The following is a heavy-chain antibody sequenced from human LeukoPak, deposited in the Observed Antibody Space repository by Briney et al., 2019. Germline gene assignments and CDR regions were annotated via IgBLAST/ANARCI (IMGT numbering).Heavy chain of an antibody. CDR1: GYTFTSYG. J-gene: IGHJ4*02. Sequence: ASVKVSCKASGYTFTSYGISWVRQAPGQGLEWMGWISAYNGNTNYAQKPQGRVTMTTDTSTSTAYMELRSLRSDDTAVYYCARATYYYDSSGPENFDYWGQGTLVTVSS. V-gene: IGHV1-18*01. D-gene: IGHD3-22*01. CDR2: ISAYNGNT. CDR3: ARATYYYDSSGPENFDY.